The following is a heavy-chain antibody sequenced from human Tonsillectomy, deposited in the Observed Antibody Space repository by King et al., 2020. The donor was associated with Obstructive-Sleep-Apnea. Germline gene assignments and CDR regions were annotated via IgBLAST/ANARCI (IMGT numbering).Heavy chain of an antibody. CDR3: AKGRPGIAVAGPTLDY. CDR1: GFTFSSYG. J-gene: IGHJ4*02. Sequence: QVQLVESGGGVVQPGRSLRLSCAASGFTFSSYGMHWVRQAPGKGLEWVAVISYDGSNKYYADSVKGRFTISRDNSKNTLCLQMNSLRAEDTAVYYCAKGRPGIAVAGPTLDYWGQGTLVTVSS. V-gene: IGHV3-30*18. CDR2: ISYDGSNK. D-gene: IGHD6-19*01.